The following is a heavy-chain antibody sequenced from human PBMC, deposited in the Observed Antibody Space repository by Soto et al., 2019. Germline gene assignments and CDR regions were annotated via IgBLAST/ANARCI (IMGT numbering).Heavy chain of an antibody. J-gene: IGHJ6*02. CDR2: IRSKGNTT. CDR1: GFTLSSYA. V-gene: IGHV3-64D*06. Sequence: GGSLRLSCSASGFTLSSYAMHWGRQAPGKGLEYVAAIRSKGNTTFYADSVKGRFAVSRDNSKNTLYLQMSSLRTAATADYYCVNWSTPYYSYYVMDVWGQGTTVTVSS. D-gene: IGHD2-8*02. CDR3: VNWSTPYYSYYVMDV.